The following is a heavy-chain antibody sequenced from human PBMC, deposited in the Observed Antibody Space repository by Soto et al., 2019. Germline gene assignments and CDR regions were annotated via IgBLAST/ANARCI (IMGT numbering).Heavy chain of an antibody. J-gene: IGHJ6*02. CDR2: IVVGSGNT. D-gene: IGHD6-13*01. CDR1: GFTFTSSA. Sequence: ASVKVSCKASGFTFTSSAVQWVRQARGQRLEWIGWIVVGSGNTNYAQKFQERVTITRDMSTSTAYMELSSLRSEDTAVYYCAAADLGSSSPIYYYYGMDVWGQGTTVTVSS. V-gene: IGHV1-58*01. CDR3: AAADLGSSSPIYYYYGMDV.